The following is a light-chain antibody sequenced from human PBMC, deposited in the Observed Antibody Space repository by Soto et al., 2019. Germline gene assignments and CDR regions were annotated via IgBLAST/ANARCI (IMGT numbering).Light chain of an antibody. CDR1: QSIGGY. CDR2: AAS. Sequence: DLQMTHSPLPLSASVGDRVTDSARASQSIGGYLTWYQQLPGKAPKLLIFAASGLQSGVPSRFSGSGSGTDFTLTISSLQPEDFATYYCQQSYSSPITFGQGTRLEIK. J-gene: IGKJ5*01. V-gene: IGKV1-39*01. CDR3: QQSYSSPIT.